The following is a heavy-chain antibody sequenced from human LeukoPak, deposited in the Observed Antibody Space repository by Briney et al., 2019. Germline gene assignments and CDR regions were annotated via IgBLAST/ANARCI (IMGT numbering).Heavy chain of an antibody. CDR3: ARTHYDFWSGFDY. CDR2: ISYDGSNK. CDR1: GFTFSSYA. J-gene: IGHJ4*02. Sequence: RPGGSLRLSCAASGFTFSSYAMHWVRQAPGKGLEWVAVISYDGSNKYYADSVKGRFTISRDNSKNTLYLQMNSLRAEDTAVYYCARTHYDFWSGFDYWGQGTLVTVSS. D-gene: IGHD3-3*01. V-gene: IGHV3-30-3*01.